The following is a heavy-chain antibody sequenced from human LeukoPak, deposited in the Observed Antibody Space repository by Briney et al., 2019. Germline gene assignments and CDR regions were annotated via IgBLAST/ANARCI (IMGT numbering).Heavy chain of an antibody. V-gene: IGHV3-48*03. J-gene: IGHJ4*02. CDR2: ISSSGSTI. Sequence: GGSLRLSCAASGFTFSSYEMNWVRQAPGKGLEWVSYISSSGSTIYYADSVKGRFTISRDNAKNSLYLQMNSLRAEDTAVYYCARDGDVYCGGDCYPYYFDYWGQGTLVTVSS. D-gene: IGHD2-21*02. CDR1: GFTFSSYE. CDR3: ARDGDVYCGGDCYPYYFDY.